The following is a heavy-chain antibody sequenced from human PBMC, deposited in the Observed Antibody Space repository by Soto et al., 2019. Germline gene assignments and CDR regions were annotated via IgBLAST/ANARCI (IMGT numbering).Heavy chain of an antibody. V-gene: IGHV3-66*01. J-gene: IGHJ4*02. CDR2: TYSGGST. CDR3: ERYPWAAYY. Sequence: EVQLVESGGGLVQPGGSLRLSCAASGFTVSTKYMSWVRQAPGTGLEWVSVTYSGGSTFYADSVRGRFTISRDNSKNTVTLHMSSLRAEVTAVYYCERYPWAAYYWGQGTLVTVSS. D-gene: IGHD3-16*01. CDR1: GFTVSTKY.